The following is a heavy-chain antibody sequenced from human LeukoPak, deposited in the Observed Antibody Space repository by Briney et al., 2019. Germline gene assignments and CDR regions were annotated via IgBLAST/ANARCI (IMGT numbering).Heavy chain of an antibody. D-gene: IGHD5-18*01. V-gene: IGHV4-59*01. CDR3: ASSRGYSYGSNFDY. Sequence: SETLSLTCTVSGGSISSYYWSWIRQPPGKGLEWLGYIYYSGSTNYNPSLKSRVTISVDTSKNQFSLKLSSVTAADTAVYYCASSRGYSYGSNFDYWGQGTLVTVSS. CDR1: GGSISSYY. J-gene: IGHJ4*02. CDR2: IYYSGST.